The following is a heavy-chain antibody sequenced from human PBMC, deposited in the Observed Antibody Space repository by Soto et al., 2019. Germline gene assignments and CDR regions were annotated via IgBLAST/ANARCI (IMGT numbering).Heavy chain of an antibody. Sequence: EVQLVETGGGLIQPGGSLRLSCAASGFTVSSNYMSWVRQAPGKGLEWVSVIYSGGSTYYADSVKGRFTISRDNSKNTLYLQMNSLRAEDTAVYYCARTAMMANLLIEYYFDYWGQGTLVTVSS. D-gene: IGHD5-12*01. CDR3: ARTAMMANLLIEYYFDY. CDR2: IYSGGST. V-gene: IGHV3-53*02. CDR1: GFTVSSNY. J-gene: IGHJ4*02.